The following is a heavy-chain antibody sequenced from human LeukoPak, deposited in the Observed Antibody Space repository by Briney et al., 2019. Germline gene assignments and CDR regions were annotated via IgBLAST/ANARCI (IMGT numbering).Heavy chain of an antibody. Sequence: PSETLSLTCTVSGGSISSSSYYWGWIRQPPGKGLEWIGSIYYSGSTYYNPSLKSRVTISVDTSKNQFSLKLSSVTAADTAVYYCARDSVVRGVIAYWGQGTLVTVSS. CDR3: ARDSVVRGVIAY. CDR2: IYYSGST. CDR1: GGSISSSSYY. J-gene: IGHJ4*02. D-gene: IGHD3-10*01. V-gene: IGHV4-39*07.